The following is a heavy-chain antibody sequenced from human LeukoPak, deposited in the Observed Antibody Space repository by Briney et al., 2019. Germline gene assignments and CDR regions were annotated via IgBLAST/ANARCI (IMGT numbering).Heavy chain of an antibody. CDR2: IYTSGNT. CDR1: GGSISSHY. D-gene: IGHD3-3*01. CDR3: PGHKSERSGYDY. J-gene: IGHJ4*02. V-gene: IGHV4-4*09. Sequence: SETLSLTCTVSGGSISSHYWSWIRQPPGKGLEWIGYIYTSGNTNYNPSLKSRVTISVDTSKNQFSLKLSSVTAAHTAVYYCPGHKSERSGYDYWGQGTLVTVSS.